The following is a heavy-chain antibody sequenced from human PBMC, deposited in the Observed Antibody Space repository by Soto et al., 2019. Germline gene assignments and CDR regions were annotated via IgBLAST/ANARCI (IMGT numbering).Heavy chain of an antibody. J-gene: IGHJ4*02. CDR3: ARVEAGNGYFDC. V-gene: IGHV3-72*01. Sequence: EVQLVESGGGLVQPGGSLRLSCAVSGFTFGDYYMDWVRQAPGKGLEWVGRSRNKADSYTTEYAASVKGRFTISGDDSRNSLYLQMNSLKTEDTAVYYCARVEAGNGYFDCWGQGTLVTVSS. CDR1: GFTFGDYY. CDR2: SRNKADSYTT.